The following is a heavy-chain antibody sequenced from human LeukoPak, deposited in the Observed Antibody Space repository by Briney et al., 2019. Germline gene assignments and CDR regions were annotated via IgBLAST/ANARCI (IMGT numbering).Heavy chain of an antibody. V-gene: IGHV4-4*07. D-gene: IGHD6-13*01. CDR1: GGSISSYY. CDR3: ARRGSSWYFDY. CDR2: IYTSGST. Sequence: PSETLSLTCSVSGGSISSYYWSWIRRPAGKGLEWIGRIYTSGSTNYNPSLKSRVTMSIDMSKNQFSLKLSSVTAADTAVYYCARRGSSWYFDYWGQGTLVTVSS. J-gene: IGHJ4*02.